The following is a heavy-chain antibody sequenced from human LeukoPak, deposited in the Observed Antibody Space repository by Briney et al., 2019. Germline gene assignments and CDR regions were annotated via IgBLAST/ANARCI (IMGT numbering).Heavy chain of an antibody. CDR2: INHSGST. CDR3: ARGLYSGSHVEWEGYFDY. V-gene: IGHV4-34*01. D-gene: IGHD1-26*01. J-gene: IGHJ4*02. Sequence: SETLSLTCAVYGGSFSGYYWSWIRQPPGKGLEWIGEINHSGSTNYNPSLKSRVTISVDTSKNQFSLKLSSVTAADTAVYYCARGLYSGSHVEWEGYFDYWGQGTLVTVSS. CDR1: GGSFSGYY.